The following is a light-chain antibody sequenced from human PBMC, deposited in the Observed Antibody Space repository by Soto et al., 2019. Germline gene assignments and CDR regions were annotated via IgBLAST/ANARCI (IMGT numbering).Light chain of an antibody. CDR3: QHSYTTPYT. CDR2: AAS. Sequence: DIQMTQSPSSLSASVGDRVTITCRTSQRISSYLNWYQQKLGKAPKLLIYAASSLQSGVPSRFSGSGSGTDFTLTISSLQPEDFATYYCQHSYTTPYTFCQGTKLEI. V-gene: IGKV1-39*01. J-gene: IGKJ2*01. CDR1: QRISSY.